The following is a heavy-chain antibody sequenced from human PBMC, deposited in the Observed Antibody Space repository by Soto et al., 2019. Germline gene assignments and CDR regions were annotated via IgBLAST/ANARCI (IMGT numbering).Heavy chain of an antibody. J-gene: IGHJ6*02. D-gene: IGHD5-12*01. CDR1: GFTFSGYG. CDR3: AKSRDGYNFYFYYGMDV. Sequence: QVQLVESGGGVVQPGRSLRLSCAASGFTFSGYGMHWVRQAPGKGLEWVAVISYDGTKKYYADSVKGRFTISRDNSKNTLYLQMNSLTAEDTAVYFCAKSRDGYNFYFYYGMDVWGQGTAVTVSS. V-gene: IGHV3-30*18. CDR2: ISYDGTKK.